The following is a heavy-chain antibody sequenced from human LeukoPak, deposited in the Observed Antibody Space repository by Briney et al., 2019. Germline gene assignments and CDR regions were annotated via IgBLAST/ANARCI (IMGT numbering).Heavy chain of an antibody. CDR3: ARVIHSRDELFDY. V-gene: IGHV4-31*03. D-gene: IGHD1-26*01. J-gene: IGHJ4*02. CDR2: IYYSGST. CDR1: GGSISSGGYY. Sequence: PSQTLSLTCTVSGGSISSGGYYWSWIRQPPGKGLEWIGYIYYSGSTYYNPSLKSRVTISVDTSKNQFSLKLSSVTAADTAVYYCARVIHSRDELFDYWGQGTLVTVSS.